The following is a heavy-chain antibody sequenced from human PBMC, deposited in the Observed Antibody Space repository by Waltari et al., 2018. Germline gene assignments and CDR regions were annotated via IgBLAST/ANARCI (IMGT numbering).Heavy chain of an antibody. Sequence: QVQLQESGPGLVKPSETLSLTCTVPGGSISTYYWSWIRQPPGKGLEWIGYIYYSGSTNYNPSLKSRVTISVVTSKNQFSLKLTSVTAADTAVYYCARGGRVTTDYWGQGTLVTVSS. CDR2: IYYSGST. CDR3: ARGGRVTTDY. CDR1: GGSISTYY. D-gene: IGHD2-21*02. J-gene: IGHJ4*02. V-gene: IGHV4-59*01.